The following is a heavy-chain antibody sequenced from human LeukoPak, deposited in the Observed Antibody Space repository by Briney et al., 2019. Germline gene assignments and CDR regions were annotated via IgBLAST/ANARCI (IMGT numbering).Heavy chain of an antibody. V-gene: IGHV3-53*05. CDR1: GFTVSSSY. CDR3: AKEATLTGDGVGDY. D-gene: IGHD7-27*01. Sequence: PGGSLRFSCAASGFTVSSSYMSWVRQAPGKGLEWVSVIYNDGNTLYADSVKGRFTISRDNSKNTLYLQMNSLRAEDTAVYYCAKEATLTGDGVGDYWGQGTLVTVSS. CDR2: IYNDGNT. J-gene: IGHJ4*02.